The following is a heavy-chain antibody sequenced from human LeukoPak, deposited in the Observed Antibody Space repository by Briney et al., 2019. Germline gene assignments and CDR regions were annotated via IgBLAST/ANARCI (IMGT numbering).Heavy chain of an antibody. D-gene: IGHD3-9*01. Sequence: GASVKVSCKASGYTFISYEINWVRQATGQGLEWMGWMNPNNGHTGYAQKFQGRVTMTRNTSISTGYMELSNLRSEDTAVYYCARAYDILTGPDYWGQGTLVTVFS. CDR3: ARAYDILTGPDY. CDR1: GYTFISYE. V-gene: IGHV1-8*02. J-gene: IGHJ4*02. CDR2: MNPNNGHT.